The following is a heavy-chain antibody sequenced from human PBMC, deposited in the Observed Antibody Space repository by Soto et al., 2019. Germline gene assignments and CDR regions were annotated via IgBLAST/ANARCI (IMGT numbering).Heavy chain of an antibody. CDR3: MTDFQAF. Sequence: GGSLRLSCAASGFTFSSHWMSWVRQAPGKGLEWVARVKEDGSGKQYVDSVKGRFTISRDNGENSLYLQMNSVRAEDTAVYYCMTDFQAFWGQGTLVTVSS. CDR1: GFTFSSHW. V-gene: IGHV3-7*01. CDR2: VKEDGSGK. J-gene: IGHJ4*02.